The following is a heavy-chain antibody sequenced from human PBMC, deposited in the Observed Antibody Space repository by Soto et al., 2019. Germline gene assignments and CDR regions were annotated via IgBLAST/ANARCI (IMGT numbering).Heavy chain of an antibody. D-gene: IGHD4-4*01. CDR2: IGGSGGNR. CDR1: GFTFNAYA. Sequence: EVQLLESGGDLVQPGGSLRLSCAASGFTFNAYAMTWVRQAPGKGLEWVSAIGGSGGNRYYAASVKGRFTISRDNSKDTVDLQMSSLRVEDTAVYYRARVASDYINSVDHWGQGILVTVSS. CDR3: ARVASDYINSVDH. V-gene: IGHV3-23*01. J-gene: IGHJ4*02.